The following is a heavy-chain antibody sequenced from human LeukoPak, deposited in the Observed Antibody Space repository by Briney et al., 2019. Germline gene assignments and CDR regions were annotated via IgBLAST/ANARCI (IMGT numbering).Heavy chain of an antibody. CDR3: ARDSAAGPAGL. D-gene: IGHD6-13*01. J-gene: IGHJ4*01. CDR2: IYNSGST. CDR1: GGSISSYY. Sequence: PSETLSLTCTVSGGSISSYYWSWIRQPPGKGLEWIGYIYNSGSTTYNPSLKSRVTISVDTSKNQFSLKLNSVTAADTAVYYCARDSAAGPAGLWGHGTLVTVSS. V-gene: IGHV4-59*12.